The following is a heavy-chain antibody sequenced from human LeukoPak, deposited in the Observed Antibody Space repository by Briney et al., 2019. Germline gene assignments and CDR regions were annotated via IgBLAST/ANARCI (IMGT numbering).Heavy chain of an antibody. D-gene: IGHD4-17*01. V-gene: IGHV3-33*01. CDR2: ILYDGSNK. Sequence: GRSLRLTCAASGFTFSNHGMHWVRQAPGRGLEGVAVILYDGSNKYYADSVKGRFTISRDNSKNTLYLQMNSLSAEDTAVYYCARDFTVLTYYYYGIDVWGQGTTVTVSS. CDR3: ARDFTVLTYYYYGIDV. J-gene: IGHJ6*02. CDR1: GFTFSNHG.